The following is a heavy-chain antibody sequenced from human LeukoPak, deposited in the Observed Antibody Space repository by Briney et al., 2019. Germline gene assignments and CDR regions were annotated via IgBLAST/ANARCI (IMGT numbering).Heavy chain of an antibody. J-gene: IGHJ6*03. V-gene: IGHV4-59*01. CDR1: GGSINPYF. CDR3: ARGEVHHHTTGRTSASTYYYYMAV. Sequence: SETLSFTCTVSGGSINPYFWTWIRQPPEKGLEWIGHIYYSGNTNYNPSLKSRVAISLDTSKNQFSLKLSSVTAADTAVYYCARGEVHHHTTGRTSASTYYYYMAVWGKGTTVTVSS. D-gene: IGHD1-1*01. CDR2: IYYSGNT.